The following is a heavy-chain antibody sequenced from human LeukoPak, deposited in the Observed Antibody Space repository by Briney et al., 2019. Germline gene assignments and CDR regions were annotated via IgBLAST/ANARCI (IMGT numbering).Heavy chain of an antibody. CDR1: GGSISSSRYY. CDR3: ARHQFYGSGSYYFDD. CDR2: IYYSGST. J-gene: IGHJ4*02. V-gene: IGHV4-39*01. Sequence: SETLSLTCTVSGGSISSSRYYGGWIRQPPGKGLEWIVSIYYSGSTYYSPSLKSRVTISVDTSKNQFALKVSSVTAADTAVYCCARHQFYGSGSYYFDDWGQGTLVTVSS. D-gene: IGHD3-10*01.